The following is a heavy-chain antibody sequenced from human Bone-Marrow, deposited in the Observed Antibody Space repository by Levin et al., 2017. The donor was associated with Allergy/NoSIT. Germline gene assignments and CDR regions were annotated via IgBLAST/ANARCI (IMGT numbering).Heavy chain of an antibody. J-gene: IGHJ4*02. CDR2: ISTTGST. CDR1: GDSIPNNGRF. Sequence: SQTLSLTCAVSGDSIPNNGRFWSWLRQPAGKGLEWIGLISTTGSTNYKPSLISRVTLSLDTSKNHFSLRLASVTAADTAVYFCARALFGNDYGDYYRFDSWGQGVLVTVSS. D-gene: IGHD4-17*01. CDR3: ARALFGNDYGDYYRFDS. V-gene: IGHV4-61*02.